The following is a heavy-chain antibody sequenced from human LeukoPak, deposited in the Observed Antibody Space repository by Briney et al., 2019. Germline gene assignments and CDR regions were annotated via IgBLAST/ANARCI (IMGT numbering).Heavy chain of an antibody. J-gene: IGHJ4*01. V-gene: IGHV4-4*07. CDR3: ARERGSQQYGNSWSFDY. Sequence: SETLSLTCNASGGFISSYYLSWIRQPAGKGLEWIGRIYTSGSTYYNPSLKSRVTMSVDTSKNQFFLQLSSVTAADTAAYYCARERGSQQYGNSWSFDYWGHGTLVTVSS. D-gene: IGHD6-13*01. CDR2: IYTSGST. CDR1: GGFISSYY.